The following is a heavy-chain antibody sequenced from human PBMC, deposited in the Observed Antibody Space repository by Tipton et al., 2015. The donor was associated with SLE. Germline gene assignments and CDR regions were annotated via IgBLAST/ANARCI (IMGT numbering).Heavy chain of an antibody. J-gene: IGHJ3*01. V-gene: IGHV1-24*01. CDR2: FDRETGET. CDR3: VIDPQV. Sequence: QLVQSGPEVKKPGASVKVSCTASGYTFTSYFLHWVRQAPGYGLEWMGHFDRETGETIYAQKFRGRVTMTEDTSIDTAYMELSSLRSEDTAVYYCVIDPQVWGQGTMVTVSS. CDR1: GYTFTSYF.